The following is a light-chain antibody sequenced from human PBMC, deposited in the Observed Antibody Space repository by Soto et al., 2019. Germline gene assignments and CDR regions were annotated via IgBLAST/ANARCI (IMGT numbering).Light chain of an antibody. CDR2: DAS. Sequence: DIQMTQSPSTLSASVGDRVTITCRASQSISNWLAWYQQKPGKAPKLLIYDASTLQSGVSSRFSGSRSGTEFTLTISNLQPDDFASYYCQHYINFSGTFGQGTTVDI. J-gene: IGKJ1*01. V-gene: IGKV1-5*01. CDR3: QHYINFSGT. CDR1: QSISNW.